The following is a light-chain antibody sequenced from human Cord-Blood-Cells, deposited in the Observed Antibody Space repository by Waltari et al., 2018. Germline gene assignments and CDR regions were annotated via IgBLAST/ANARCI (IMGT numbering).Light chain of an antibody. CDR3: YSAADNNLYV. J-gene: IGLJ1*01. V-gene: IGLV3-27*01. CDR2: KDS. CDR1: VLAKQY. Sequence: SYELTQPSSVSVSPGQTARITCSGDVLAKQYARWFQQKPGQAPGLVIYKDSERPSGIPERFSGSSSGTTVTLTISGAQVEDEADYYCYSAADNNLYVFGTGTKVTVL.